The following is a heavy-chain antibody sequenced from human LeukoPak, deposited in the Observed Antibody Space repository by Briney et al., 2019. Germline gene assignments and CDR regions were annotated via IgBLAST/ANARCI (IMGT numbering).Heavy chain of an antibody. V-gene: IGHV3-64D*09. CDR3: VRSVTTLSDFHN. D-gene: IGHD4-17*01. CDR1: EFTLSSYI. J-gene: IGHJ4*02. Sequence: GGSLRLSCLASEFTLSSYIMHWVRQAPGKGLEYVSAISNNGGSTYYADSVKGRFTISRDNSKNTLYLQMNSLRPEDAAVYYCVRSVTTLSDFHNWGQGTLVTVSS. CDR2: ISNNGGST.